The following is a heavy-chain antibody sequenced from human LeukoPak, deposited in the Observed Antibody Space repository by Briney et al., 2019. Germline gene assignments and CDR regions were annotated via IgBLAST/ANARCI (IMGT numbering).Heavy chain of an antibody. CDR1: GFTVSSNY. Sequence: GGSLRLSCAASGFTVSSNYMSWVRQAPGKGLEWVSVIYSGGSTYYADSVTGRFTISRDNSKNQLYLQMNSLRAEDTAVYYCARDLSYSSSSGRDVGYWGKGALVTVS. V-gene: IGHV3-66*01. D-gene: IGHD6-6*01. J-gene: IGHJ4*02. CDR2: IYSGGST. CDR3: ARDLSYSSSSGRDVGY.